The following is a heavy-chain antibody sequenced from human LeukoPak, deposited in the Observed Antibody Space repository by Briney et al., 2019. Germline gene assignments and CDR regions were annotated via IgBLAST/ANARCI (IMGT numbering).Heavy chain of an antibody. Sequence: GGSLRLSCEASGFTFSSYWMHWVRQAPGKGLVWVSRINVDGSSTYYADSVKGRFIISRDNAKNTLYLQMNSQRAEDSAVYYCARETAVSGGAYFDYWGQGTLVTVSS. CDR1: GFTFSSYW. CDR3: ARETAVSGGAYFDY. V-gene: IGHV3-74*01. CDR2: INVDGSST. D-gene: IGHD4/OR15-4a*01. J-gene: IGHJ4*02.